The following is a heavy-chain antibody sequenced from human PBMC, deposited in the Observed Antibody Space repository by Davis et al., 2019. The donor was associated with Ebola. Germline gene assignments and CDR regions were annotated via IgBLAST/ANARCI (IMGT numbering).Heavy chain of an antibody. V-gene: IGHV3-21*01. CDR3: ARGQLAARPGYYYGMDV. CDR1: GFTFSSYS. D-gene: IGHD6-6*01. J-gene: IGHJ6*02. CDR2: ISSSISYK. Sequence: GESLKISCAASGFTFSSYSMNWVRQAPGKGLEWVSSISSSISYKYYADSVKGQFTISRDNAKNSLYLQMNSLRAEDTAVYYCARGQLAARPGYYYGMDVWGQGTTVTVSS.